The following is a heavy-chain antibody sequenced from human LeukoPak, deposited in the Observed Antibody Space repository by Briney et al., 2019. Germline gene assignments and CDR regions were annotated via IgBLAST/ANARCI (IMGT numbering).Heavy chain of an antibody. J-gene: IGHJ4*02. V-gene: IGHV3-23*01. Sequence: PGGSLRLSCAASGFTFSSYAMSWVRQAPGKGLEWVSVISDSGGSTYYADSVKGRFTISRDNSKNTLYLQMNSLRAEDTAVYYCAKVGDGYGYFDYWGQGTLVTVSS. CDR3: AKVGDGYGYFDY. CDR2: ISDSGGST. D-gene: IGHD5-24*01. CDR1: GFTFSSYA.